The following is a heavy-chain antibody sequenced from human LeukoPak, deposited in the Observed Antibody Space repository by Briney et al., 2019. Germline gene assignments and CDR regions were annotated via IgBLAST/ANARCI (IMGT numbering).Heavy chain of an antibody. V-gene: IGHV4-4*09. CDR2: IYTSGST. CDR1: GGSISSYY. CDR3: ARGGGYSSRFFDY. Sequence: SETLSLTCTVSGGSISSYYWSWIRQPPGKGLEWIGYIYTSGSTNYNPSLKSRVTISVDTSKNQFSLKLSSVTAADTAVYYCARGGGYSSRFFDYWGQGTLVTVSS. D-gene: IGHD6-13*01. J-gene: IGHJ4*02.